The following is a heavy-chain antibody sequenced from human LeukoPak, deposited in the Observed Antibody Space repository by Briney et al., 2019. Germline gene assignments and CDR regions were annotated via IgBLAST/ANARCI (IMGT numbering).Heavy chain of an antibody. CDR3: ARDQGGSYYGWFDP. J-gene: IGHJ5*02. D-gene: IGHD1-26*01. Sequence: GGSVRLSCAASGFTFSSYAMHWVRQAPGKGLEYVSAISSNGGSTYYANSVKGRFTISRDNSKNTLYLQMGSLRAEDMAVYYCARDQGGSYYGWFDPWGQGTLVTVSS. V-gene: IGHV3-64*01. CDR1: GFTFSSYA. CDR2: ISSNGGST.